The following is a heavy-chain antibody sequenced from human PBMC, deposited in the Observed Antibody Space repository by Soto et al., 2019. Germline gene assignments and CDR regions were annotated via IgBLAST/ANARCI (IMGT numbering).Heavy chain of an antibody. V-gene: IGHV1-69*13. CDR1: GGTFSSYA. Sequence: GASVKVSCKASGGTFSSYAISWVRQAPGQGLEWMGGIIPIFGTANYAQKFQGRVTITADESTSTAYMELSSLRSEDTAVYYCAREADNPVAGLDWGQGTLVTVSS. J-gene: IGHJ4*02. D-gene: IGHD6-19*01. CDR2: IIPIFGTA. CDR3: AREADNPVAGLD.